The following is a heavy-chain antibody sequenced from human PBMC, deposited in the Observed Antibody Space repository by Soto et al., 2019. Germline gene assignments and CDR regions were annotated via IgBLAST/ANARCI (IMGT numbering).Heavy chain of an antibody. J-gene: IGHJ6*02. Sequence: PSETLSLTCTVSGGSISSSNWWSWVRQPPGKGLEWIGEIYHSGSTNYNPSLKSRVTISVDKSKNQFSLKLSSVTAADTAVYYCGDATGYYYGMDVWGQGTTVTVSS. V-gene: IGHV4-4*02. CDR3: GDATGYYYGMDV. D-gene: IGHD3-10*01. CDR2: IYHSGST. CDR1: GGSISSSNW.